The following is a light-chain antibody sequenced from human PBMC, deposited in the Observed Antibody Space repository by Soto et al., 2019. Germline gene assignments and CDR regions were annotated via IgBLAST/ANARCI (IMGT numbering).Light chain of an antibody. Sequence: QSVLTQPASVSGSPGQSVTISCSGTSSDVGGYNYVSWYQQHPGKAPKLLIYEVSNRPSGVSNRFSGSNSDNTASLTISGLQAEDEADYYCSLYTTSSTPSYVFGTGTKVNV. CDR2: EVS. CDR1: SSDVGGYNY. J-gene: IGLJ1*01. V-gene: IGLV2-14*01. CDR3: SLYTTSSTPSYV.